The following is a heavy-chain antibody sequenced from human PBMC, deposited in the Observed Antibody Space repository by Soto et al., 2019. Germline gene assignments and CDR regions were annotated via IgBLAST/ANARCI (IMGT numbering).Heavy chain of an antibody. D-gene: IGHD3-10*01. CDR2: IYYSGST. Sequence: PSETLSLTCTVSGGSISSGGYYWSWIRQHPGKGLEWIGYIYYSGSTYYNPSLKSRVTISVDTSKNQFSLKLSSVTAADTAVYYCARGPPHRHYYGSGSYSDYWGQGTLVTVSS. J-gene: IGHJ4*02. CDR3: ARGPPHRHYYGSGSYSDY. V-gene: IGHV4-31*03. CDR1: GGSISSGGYY.